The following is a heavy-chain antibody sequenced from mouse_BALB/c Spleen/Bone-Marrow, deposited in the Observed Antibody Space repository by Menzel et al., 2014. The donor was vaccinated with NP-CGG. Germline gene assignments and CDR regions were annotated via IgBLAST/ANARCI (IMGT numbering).Heavy chain of an antibody. CDR1: GFTFSNYG. D-gene: IGHD2-3*01. CDR3: ARRDGGPMDY. V-gene: IGHV5-6*01. CDR2: ISSGGSYT. Sequence: EVQLVESGGDLVKPGGSLKLSCAASGFTFSNYGMSWVRQTPDKRLEWVATISSGGSYTYYPDSVKGRFTISRDNAKNTLYLQMSSPKSEDTAMYYCARRDGGPMDYWGQGTSVTVSS. J-gene: IGHJ4*01.